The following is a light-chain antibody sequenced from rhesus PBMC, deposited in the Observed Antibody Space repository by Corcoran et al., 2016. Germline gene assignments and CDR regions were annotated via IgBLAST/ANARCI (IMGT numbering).Light chain of an antibody. J-gene: IGKJ4*01. CDR2: EVS. V-gene: IGKV2-104*02. Sequence: DIVMTQTPLSLPVTPGEPASISCRSSQSLLDSEDGNPYLDWYLQKPGQSPRLLLYEVSNRAFGVPYMFRGSGSDTDFKLKISRVEAEAVGVYYCMQALEFPLTFGGETKVEIK. CDR1: QSLLDSEDGNPY. CDR3: MQALEFPLT.